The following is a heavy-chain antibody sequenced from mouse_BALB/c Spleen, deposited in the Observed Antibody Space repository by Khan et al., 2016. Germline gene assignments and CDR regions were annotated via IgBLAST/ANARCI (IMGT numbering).Heavy chain of an antibody. V-gene: IGHV14-3*02. CDR3: EGTSVGTYVMAY. D-gene: IGHD2-14*01. J-gene: IGHJ4*01. Sequence: VQLQQSGAELVKPGASVKLSCTASGFNIRDTYMHWVKQRPEQGLEWIGRIDPANGNTKYDPKFQGKATITADTSSNTAYPQLSSLTSEATAVSSCEGTSVGTYVMAYWVQGPSVTFSS. CDR1: GFNIRDTY. CDR2: IDPANGNT.